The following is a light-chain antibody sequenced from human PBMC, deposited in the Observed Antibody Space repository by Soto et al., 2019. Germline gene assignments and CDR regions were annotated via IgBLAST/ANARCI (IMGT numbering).Light chain of an antibody. V-gene: IGKV3-20*01. Sequence: VMTQSPDTLSASPGERATLSCRASQSVSSSSLAWYQQKPGQAPRLLIFGASSRATGIPDRFSGSGSGTDFTLTISRLEPEDFAVYYCQQYAGSSTFGQGTKVDIK. CDR3: QQYAGSST. CDR2: GAS. CDR1: QSVSSSS. J-gene: IGKJ1*01.